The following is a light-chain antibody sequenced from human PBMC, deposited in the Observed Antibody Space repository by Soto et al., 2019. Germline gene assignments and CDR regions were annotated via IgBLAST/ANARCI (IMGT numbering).Light chain of an antibody. CDR3: SSYAGSLV. CDR1: SSDVGGYNY. J-gene: IGLJ2*01. Sequence: QSALTQPPSASGSPGQSVTISCSETSSDVGGYNYVSWYQQHPGKAPKLMIYEVSKRPSGVPDRFSGSKSGNTASLTVSGLQAEDEADYYCSSYAGSLVFGGGTKLTVL. V-gene: IGLV2-8*01. CDR2: EVS.